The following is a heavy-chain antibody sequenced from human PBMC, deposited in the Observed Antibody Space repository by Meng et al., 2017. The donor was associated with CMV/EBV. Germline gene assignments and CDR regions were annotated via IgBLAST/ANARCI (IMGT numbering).Heavy chain of an antibody. CDR3: ARGDDDNNGPNY. Sequence: CAASGFTVTSNYMSWVRQAPGKGLEWVSVIYIGGTTYYADSVKGRFTISRDNSKNTLFLQMNSLRGEDTAVYYCARGDDDNNGPNYWGQGTLVTVSS. CDR1: GFTVTSNY. V-gene: IGHV3-53*01. D-gene: IGHD3-22*01. CDR2: IYIGGTT. J-gene: IGHJ4*02.